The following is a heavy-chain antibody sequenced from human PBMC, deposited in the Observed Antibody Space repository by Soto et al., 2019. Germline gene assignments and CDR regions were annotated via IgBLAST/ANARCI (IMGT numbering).Heavy chain of an antibody. CDR3: ARGQQYYFDY. J-gene: IGHJ4*02. Sequence: GGSLRLSCAASGFTVSRNYLSWVRQAPGKGLEWVSVIYSGGTTDYADSVKGRFTISRDNSKNTVYLQMNSLRAEDTAMYYCARGQQYYFDYWGQGALVTVSS. V-gene: IGHV3-66*01. CDR2: IYSGGTT. CDR1: GFTVSRNY. D-gene: IGHD6-13*01.